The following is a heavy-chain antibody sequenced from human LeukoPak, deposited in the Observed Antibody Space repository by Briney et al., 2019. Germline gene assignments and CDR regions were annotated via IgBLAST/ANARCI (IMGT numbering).Heavy chain of an antibody. Sequence: SETLSLTCTVSGYSISSGYYWGWIRQPPGKGLEWIGYIYYSGSTNYNPSLKSRVTISVETSKNQFSLKLSSVTAADTAVYYCARALWTIAGAKPGTFDYWGQGTLVTVSS. CDR1: GYSISSGYY. V-gene: IGHV4-61*01. D-gene: IGHD6-25*01. CDR2: IYYSGST. J-gene: IGHJ4*02. CDR3: ARALWTIAGAKPGTFDY.